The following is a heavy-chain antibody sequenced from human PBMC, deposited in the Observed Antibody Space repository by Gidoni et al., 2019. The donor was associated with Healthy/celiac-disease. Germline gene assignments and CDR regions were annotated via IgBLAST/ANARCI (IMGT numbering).Heavy chain of an antibody. J-gene: IGHJ6*02. Sequence: EVQLLESGGGLVQPGGSLRLSCAASGFPFSSYAMSWVRQAPGKGLEWVSAISGSGGSTYYADSVKGRFTISRDNSKNTLYLQMNSLRAEDTAVYYCAKDHIAVATYYYYGMDVWGQGTTVTVSS. CDR2: ISGSGGST. D-gene: IGHD6-19*01. V-gene: IGHV3-23*01. CDR1: GFPFSSYA. CDR3: AKDHIAVATYYYYGMDV.